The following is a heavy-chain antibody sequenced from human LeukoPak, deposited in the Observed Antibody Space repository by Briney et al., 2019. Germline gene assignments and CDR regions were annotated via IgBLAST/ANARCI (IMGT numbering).Heavy chain of an antibody. V-gene: IGHV3-11*01. D-gene: IGHD3-10*01. Sequence: GGSLRLSCAASGFTFSDYYMSWIRRAPGKGLEWVSYISSSGSTIYYADSVKGRFTISRDNAKNSLYLQMNSLRAEDTAVYYCARRGVLWFGELFYYGMDVWGQGTTVTVSS. CDR2: ISSSGSTI. CDR1: GFTFSDYY. CDR3: ARRGVLWFGELFYYGMDV. J-gene: IGHJ6*02.